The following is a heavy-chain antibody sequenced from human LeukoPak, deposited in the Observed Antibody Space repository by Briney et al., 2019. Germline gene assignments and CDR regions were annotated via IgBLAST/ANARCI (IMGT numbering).Heavy chain of an antibody. Sequence: PGGSLRLSCVASGFTVSSNYMSWVRQAPGKGLEWVSVIYSGGSTHYADSVKGRFTISRDNSKNTLYLQMNSLRAEDTAVYYCARPYYYGSGGNYWGQGSLVTVSS. D-gene: IGHD3-22*01. V-gene: IGHV3-53*01. CDR1: GFTVSSNY. CDR2: IYSGGST. CDR3: ARPYYYGSGGNY. J-gene: IGHJ4*02.